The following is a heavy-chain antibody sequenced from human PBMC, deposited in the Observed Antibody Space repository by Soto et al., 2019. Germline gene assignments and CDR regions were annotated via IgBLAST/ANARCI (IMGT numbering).Heavy chain of an antibody. Sequence: LSLTCAVSGGSFRGYFWSWIRQSPDKGLEWIGEINDSGSTYYNPSFKSRLTISVDTSKSQISLTLTSVTAADSAVYYCQGGDFWGQGTRVTVSS. CDR3: QGGDF. J-gene: IGHJ4*02. D-gene: IGHD3-16*01. CDR1: GGSFRGYF. V-gene: IGHV4-34*01. CDR2: INDSGST.